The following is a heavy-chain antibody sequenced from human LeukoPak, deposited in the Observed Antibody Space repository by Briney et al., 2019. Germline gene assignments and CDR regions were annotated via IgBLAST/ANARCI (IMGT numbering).Heavy chain of an antibody. V-gene: IGHV4-59*01. CDR1: GGSISSYY. CDR2: IYYSGST. J-gene: IGHJ6*03. Sequence: SETLSLTCTGSGGSISSYYWSWIRQPPGKGLEWIGYIYYSGSTNYNPSLKSRVTISVDTSKNQFSLKLSSVTAADTAVYYCARDRPYYYYMDVWGKGTTVTVSS. CDR3: ARDRPYYYYMDV.